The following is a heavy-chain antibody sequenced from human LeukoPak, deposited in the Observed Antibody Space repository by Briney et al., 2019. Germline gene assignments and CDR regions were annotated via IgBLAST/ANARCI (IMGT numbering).Heavy chain of an antibody. CDR2: ISSSSSYI. CDR1: GFTFSSYS. J-gene: IGHJ5*02. V-gene: IGHV3-21*01. Sequence: GGSLRLSCAASGFTFSSYSMNWVRQAPGKGLEWVSSISSSSSYIYYADAVKGRFTISRDNGKNSLYLKMNSLRPADKAVYYCARDLIAAAGTQGEDWFAPWGQGTLVTISS. D-gene: IGHD6-13*01. CDR3: ARDLIAAAGTQGEDWFAP.